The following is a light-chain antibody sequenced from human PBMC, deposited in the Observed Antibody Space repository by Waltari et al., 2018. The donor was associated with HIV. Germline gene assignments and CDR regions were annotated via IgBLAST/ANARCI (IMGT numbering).Light chain of an antibody. CDR1: NSDIGNFDY. CDR2: EVY. Sequence: QSALTQPPSASGSPGQSVTISCTGTNSDIGNFDYVAWYQQHPGKPPKLIIPEVYKQPPGVPKRFPGSKSGNRASLTGSGHQAEEEADDYCSSSATTSDFYVLVGGGTKLTVL. CDR3: SSSATTSDFYVL. J-gene: IGLJ2*01. V-gene: IGLV2-8*01.